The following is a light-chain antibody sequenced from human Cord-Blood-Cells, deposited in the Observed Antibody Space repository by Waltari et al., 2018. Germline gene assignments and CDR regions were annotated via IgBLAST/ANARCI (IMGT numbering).Light chain of an antibody. CDR1: RSNIGAGLY. Sequence: QSVLTQPPSVSGAPGQRVTIPCTGSRSNIGAGLYVHWYQQLPGTAPKLLIYGNSNRPSGVPDRFSGSKSGTSASLAITGLQAEDEADYYCQSYDSSLSGSWVFGGGTKLTVL. J-gene: IGLJ3*02. CDR2: GNS. V-gene: IGLV1-40*01. CDR3: QSYDSSLSGSWV.